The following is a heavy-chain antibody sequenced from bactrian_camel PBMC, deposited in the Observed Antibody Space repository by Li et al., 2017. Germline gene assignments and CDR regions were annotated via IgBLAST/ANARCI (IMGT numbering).Heavy chain of an antibody. Sequence: DVQLVESGGGSALAGGSVRLSCAASGSTLHTYSWFRQAPGQEREGVAAIDTGDGSTYYLNSVEGRFIISHDNNKNTLYLQMNTLKPEDTAMYRCATTFPACEGAPSIARFDYGYWGQGTQVTVS. CDR1: GSTLHTY. D-gene: IGHD7*01. CDR3: ATTFPACEGAPSIARFDYGY. J-gene: IGHJ6*01. CDR2: IDTGDGST. V-gene: IGHV3S31*01.